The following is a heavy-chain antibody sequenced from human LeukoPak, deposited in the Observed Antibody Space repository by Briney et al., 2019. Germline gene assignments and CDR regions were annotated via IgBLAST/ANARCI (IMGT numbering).Heavy chain of an antibody. Sequence: GGSLRLSCAASGFTFSSYGMHWVRQAPGKGLEWVAVIWYDGSNKYYADSVKGRFTISRDNSKNTLYLQMSSLRAEDTAVYYCARMNVAYNWYDPWGQGTLVTVSS. J-gene: IGHJ5*02. CDR1: GFTFSSYG. D-gene: IGHD1-1*01. V-gene: IGHV3-33*01. CDR3: ARMNVAYNWYDP. CDR2: IWYDGSNK.